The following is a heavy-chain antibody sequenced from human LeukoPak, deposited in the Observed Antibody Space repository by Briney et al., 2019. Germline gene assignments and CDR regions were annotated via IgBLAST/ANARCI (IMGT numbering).Heavy chain of an antibody. CDR1: GYTFTSYG. CDR3: ASVIWDIVVVPAATSGIAAAGTLDY. D-gene: IGHD2-2*01. J-gene: IGHJ4*02. Sequence: ASVKVSCKASGYTFTSYGISWVRQAPGQGLEWMGWISAYNGNTNYAQKLQGRVTMTTDTSTSTAYLELRSLRSDDTAVYYCASVIWDIVVVPAATSGIAAAGTLDYWGQRTLVTVSS. CDR2: ISAYNGNT. V-gene: IGHV1-18*01.